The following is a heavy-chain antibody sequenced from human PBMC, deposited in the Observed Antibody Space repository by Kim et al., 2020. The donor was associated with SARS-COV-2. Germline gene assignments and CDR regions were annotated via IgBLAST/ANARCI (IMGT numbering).Heavy chain of an antibody. J-gene: IGHJ3*02. CDR3: AKVGFCSGGNCYRAFDI. Sequence: GGSLRLSCAASGFSFSTFAMNWVRQAPGKGLQWVSAISGSGVATYYADSVKGRFTISRDNSKNTLYLQMNSLNADDTAIYYCAKVGFCSGGNCYRAFDIWGQGTLVTVSA. V-gene: IGHV3-23*01. CDR2: ISGSGVAT. D-gene: IGHD2-15*01. CDR1: GFSFSTFA.